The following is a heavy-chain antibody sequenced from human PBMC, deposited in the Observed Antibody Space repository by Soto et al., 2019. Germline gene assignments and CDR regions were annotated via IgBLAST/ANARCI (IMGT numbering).Heavy chain of an antibody. CDR1: GFRCSSYG. CDR3: ARDRYSYYDFWSGSLPYYYYGMDV. D-gene: IGHD3-3*01. V-gene: IGHV3-7*01. J-gene: IGHJ6*02. CDR2: IKQDGSEK. Sequence: GGALRLSCRTSGFRCSSYGMHWVRQAPGKGLEWVANIKQDGSEKYYVDSVKGRFTISRDNAKNSLYLQMNSLRAEDTAVYYCARDRYSYYDFWSGSLPYYYYGMDVWGQGTTVTVSS.